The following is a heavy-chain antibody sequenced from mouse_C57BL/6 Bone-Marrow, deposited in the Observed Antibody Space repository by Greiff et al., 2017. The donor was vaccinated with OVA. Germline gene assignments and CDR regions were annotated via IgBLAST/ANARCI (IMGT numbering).Heavy chain of an antibody. CDR3: SRWGDDDAWFAY. D-gene: IGHD2-4*01. CDR2: IYPGRGNT. Sequence: QVQLQQSGAELVRPGASVKLSCKASGYTFTDYYINWVKQRPGQGLEWIARIYPGRGNTYYPEKFKGKATLTAEKSSSTAYMQLSSLTSEDSAVYFCSRWGDDDAWFAYWGQGTLVTVSA. CDR1: GYTFTDYY. J-gene: IGHJ3*01. V-gene: IGHV1-76*01.